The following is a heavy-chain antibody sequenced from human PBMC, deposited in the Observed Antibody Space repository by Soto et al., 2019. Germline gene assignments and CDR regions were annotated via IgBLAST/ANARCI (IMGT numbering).Heavy chain of an antibody. CDR1: GGTFSSYA. Sequence: QVQLVQSGAEVKKPGSSVKVSCKASGGTFSSYAIGWVRQAPGPGLEWMGGSIPIFGTADYAQTSQGRVTITADESTSTAYMALSSLRSEHTAVYYCASHSGSPPEGLYYYGMDVWGQGTTVTVSS. CDR3: ASHSGSPPEGLYYYGMDV. J-gene: IGHJ6*02. D-gene: IGHD1-26*01. CDR2: SIPIFGTA. V-gene: IGHV1-69*12.